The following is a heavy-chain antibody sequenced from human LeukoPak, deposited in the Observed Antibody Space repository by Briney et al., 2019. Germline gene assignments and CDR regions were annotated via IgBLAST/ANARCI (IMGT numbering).Heavy chain of an antibody. Sequence: SETLSLTCAVYGGSFSGYYWSWIRQPPGKGLEWIGEINHSGSTNYNPSLKSRVTISVDTSKNQFSLKLSSVTAADTAVYYCAREQPGWPQPRYYFDYWGQGTLVTVSS. CDR2: INHSGST. J-gene: IGHJ4*02. D-gene: IGHD6-19*01. V-gene: IGHV4-34*01. CDR1: GGSFSGYY. CDR3: AREQPGWPQPRYYFDY.